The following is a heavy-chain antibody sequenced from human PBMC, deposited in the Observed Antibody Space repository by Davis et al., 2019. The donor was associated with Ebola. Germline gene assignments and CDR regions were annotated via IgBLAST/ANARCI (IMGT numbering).Heavy chain of an antibody. D-gene: IGHD2-15*01. V-gene: IGHV3-48*02. Sequence: GESLKISCAASEFTFSNYSMNWVRQAPGKGLEWVSYISASSSTIYYADSVKGRFTMSRDNVKSSLYLQMNSLRDEDTAVYYCARDKDPLDLWGQGTLVTVSS. CDR2: ISASSSTI. CDR1: EFTFSNYS. CDR3: ARDKDPLDL. J-gene: IGHJ5*02.